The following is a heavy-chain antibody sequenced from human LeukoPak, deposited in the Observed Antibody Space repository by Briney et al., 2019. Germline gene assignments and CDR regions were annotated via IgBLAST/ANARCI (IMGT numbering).Heavy chain of an antibody. Sequence: GGSLRLACAASGFTFDDYGMSWVRQAPGKGLEWVSGINWNGGSTGYADSVKGRFTISRDNAKNSLYLQMNSLRAEDTALYYCARTLEWLTYFDYWGQGTLVTVSS. V-gene: IGHV3-20*04. J-gene: IGHJ4*02. D-gene: IGHD3-3*01. CDR1: GFTFDDYG. CDR3: ARTLEWLTYFDY. CDR2: INWNGGST.